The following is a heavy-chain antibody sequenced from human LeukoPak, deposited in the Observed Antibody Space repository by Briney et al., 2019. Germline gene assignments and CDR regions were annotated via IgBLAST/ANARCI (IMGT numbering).Heavy chain of an antibody. Sequence: GGSLRLSCAASGFTFSDYYMSWIRQAPGKGLEWVSYISSSGSTIYYADSVKGRFTISRDNAKNSLYLQMDSLRADDSALYSCARGHSAWYEDWGQGTLVTVAS. V-gene: IGHV3-11*01. CDR3: ARGHSAWYED. CDR2: ISSSGSTI. D-gene: IGHD6-19*01. CDR1: GFTFSDYY. J-gene: IGHJ4*02.